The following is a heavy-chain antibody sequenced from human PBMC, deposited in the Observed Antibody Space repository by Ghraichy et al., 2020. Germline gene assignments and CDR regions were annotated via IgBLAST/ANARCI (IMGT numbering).Heavy chain of an antibody. V-gene: IGHV3-43*01. CDR2: ISWDGGST. D-gene: IGHD6-13*01. CDR1: GFTFDDYT. Sequence: GGSLRLSCAASGFTFDDYTMHWVRQAPGKGLEWVSLISWDGGSTYYADSVKGRFTISRDNSKNSLYLQMNSLRTEDTALYYCAKDIRRRQQLVTIGYYYYGMDVWGQGTTVTVSS. J-gene: IGHJ6*02. CDR3: AKDIRRRQQLVTIGYYYYGMDV.